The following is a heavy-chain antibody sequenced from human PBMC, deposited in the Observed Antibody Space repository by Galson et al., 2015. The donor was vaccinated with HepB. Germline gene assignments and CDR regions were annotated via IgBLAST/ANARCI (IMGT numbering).Heavy chain of an antibody. CDR1: GYTFTSYG. Sequence: SVKVSCKASGYTFTSYGISWVRQAPGQGLEWMGWISAYNGNTNYAQKLQGRVTMTTDTSTSTAYMELRSLRSDDTAVYYCVRDQDDVGSGRNYGMDVWGQGTTVTVSS. J-gene: IGHJ6*02. CDR3: VRDQDDVGSGRNYGMDV. CDR2: ISAYNGNT. D-gene: IGHD3-10*01. V-gene: IGHV1-18*04.